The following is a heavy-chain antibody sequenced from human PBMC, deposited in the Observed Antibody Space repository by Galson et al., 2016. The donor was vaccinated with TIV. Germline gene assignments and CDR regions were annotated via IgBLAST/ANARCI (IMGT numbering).Heavy chain of an antibody. J-gene: IGHJ6*02. CDR2: IYSDGST. V-gene: IGHV3-66*02. CDR3: ARDRRYCGTDCYLNYYYRMDV. Sequence: SLRLSCAASGFTVSDNYMIWVRQAPGKGLGWVSLIYSDGSTVYADSVKGRFTISRDNSKNTLYLQMNSLRAEDTAVYYCARDRRYCGTDCYLNYYYRMDVWGQGTTVTVSS. D-gene: IGHD2-21*02. CDR1: GFTVSDNY.